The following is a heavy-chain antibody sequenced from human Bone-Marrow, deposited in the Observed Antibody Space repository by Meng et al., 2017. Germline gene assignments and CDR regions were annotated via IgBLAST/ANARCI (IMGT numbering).Heavy chain of an antibody. Sequence: VRLWGLGGGVFQPGRSLRLSCAASGFTSSSCGMHWVRRAPGKGLEWLAALSGGGFTTYYADSVKGRFTISRHNSKNTLYLQVNSLRAEDTALYYCAKYSYGLGDYFDYWGQGALVTVSS. D-gene: IGHD3-10*01. J-gene: IGHJ4*02. V-gene: IGHV3-23*01. CDR3: AKYSYGLGDYFDY. CDR1: GFTSSSCG. CDR2: LSGGGFTT.